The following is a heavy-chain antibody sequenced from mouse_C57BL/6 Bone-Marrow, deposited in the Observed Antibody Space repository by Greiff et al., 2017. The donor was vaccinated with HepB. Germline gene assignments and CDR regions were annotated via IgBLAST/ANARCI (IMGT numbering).Heavy chain of an antibody. Sequence: EVMLVESGGGLVQSGRSLRLSCATSGFTFSDFYMEWVRQAPGKGLEWIAASRNKANDYTTEYSASVKGRFIVSRDTSQSILYLQMNALRAEDTAIYYCERASTTVVTWYFDVWGTGTTVTVSS. CDR1: GFTFSDFY. J-gene: IGHJ1*03. CDR2: SRNKANDYTT. V-gene: IGHV7-1*01. D-gene: IGHD1-1*01. CDR3: ERASTTVVTWYFDV.